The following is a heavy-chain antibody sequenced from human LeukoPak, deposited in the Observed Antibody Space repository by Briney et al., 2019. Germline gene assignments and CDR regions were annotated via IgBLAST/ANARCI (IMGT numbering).Heavy chain of an antibody. CDR1: GFTFYNSA. Sequence: GGSLRLSCAASGFTFYNSAMNWVRQAPGKGLEWVSGISGSGTSTYYADSVKGRFTISRDNSKNTLYLQMNSLRAEDTAVYYCAKGPMVRIDFWGQGTLVTVSS. D-gene: IGHD3-10*01. J-gene: IGHJ4*02. CDR2: ISGSGTST. V-gene: IGHV3-23*01. CDR3: AKGPMVRIDF.